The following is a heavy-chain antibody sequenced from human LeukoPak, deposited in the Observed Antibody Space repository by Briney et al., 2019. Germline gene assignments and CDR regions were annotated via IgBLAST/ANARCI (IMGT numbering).Heavy chain of an antibody. D-gene: IGHD3-3*01. CDR3: ARDSIFGVKKRWFDP. J-gene: IGHJ5*02. V-gene: IGHV1-18*01. CDR1: GYTFTSYG. CDR2: ISAYNGNT. Sequence: ASVKVSCKASGYTFTSYGISWVRQAPGQGFEWMGWISAYNGNTNYAQKLQGRVTMTTDTSTSTAYMELRSLRSDDTAVYYCARDSIFGVKKRWFDPWGQGTLVTVSS.